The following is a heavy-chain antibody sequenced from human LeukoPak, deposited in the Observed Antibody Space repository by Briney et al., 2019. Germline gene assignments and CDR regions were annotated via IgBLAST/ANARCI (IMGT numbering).Heavy chain of an antibody. CDR1: GFTFSSYS. CDR3: ARGGDSAFDI. CDR2: ISSSSSYI. Sequence: GGSLRLSCAASGFTFSSYSMNWVRQAPGKGLEWVSSISSSSSYIYYADPVKGRFTISRDNAKNSLYLQMNSLRAEDTAVYYCARGGDSAFDIWGQGTMVTVSS. V-gene: IGHV3-21*01. D-gene: IGHD2-21*02. J-gene: IGHJ3*02.